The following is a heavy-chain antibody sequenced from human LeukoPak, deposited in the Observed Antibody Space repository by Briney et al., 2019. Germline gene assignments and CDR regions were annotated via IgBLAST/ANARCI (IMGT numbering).Heavy chain of an antibody. J-gene: IGHJ5*02. D-gene: IGHD3-10*01. V-gene: IGHV1-69*13. CDR2: IIPIFGTA. CDR1: GGTFSSYA. CDR3: ARTYYYGSGSYSPSNWFDP. Sequence: SVKVSCKASGGTFSSYAISWVRQAPGQGLEWMGGIIPIFGTANYAQKFQGRVTITADESTSTAYMELRSLRSDDTAVYYCARTYYYGSGSYSPSNWFDPWGQGTLVTVSS.